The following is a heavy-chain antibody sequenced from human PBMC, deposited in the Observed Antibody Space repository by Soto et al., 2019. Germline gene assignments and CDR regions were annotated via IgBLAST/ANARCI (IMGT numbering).Heavy chain of an antibody. CDR3: ARDSSGWYGHWFDP. D-gene: IGHD6-19*01. CDR2: ISAYNGNT. V-gene: IGHV1-18*01. Sequence: GASVKVSCKASAYTFTSYGISWVRQPTGKGLEWMGWISAYNGNTNYAQKLQGRVTMTTDTSTSTAYMELRSLRSDATAVYYCARDSSGWYGHWFDPWGQGTLVTVSS. J-gene: IGHJ5*02. CDR1: AYTFTSYG.